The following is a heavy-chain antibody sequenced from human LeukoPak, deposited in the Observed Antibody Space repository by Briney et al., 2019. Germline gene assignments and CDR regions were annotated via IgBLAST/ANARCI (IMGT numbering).Heavy chain of an antibody. CDR1: GFTFSHYA. CDR2: ISGTGDST. D-gene: IGHD3-16*01. J-gene: IGHJ3*01. Sequence: GGSLRLSCAASGFTFSHYAMNWVRQAPGKGLEWVSAISGTGDSTFYADSVKGRFTISRDNAKNSLYLQMNSLRDEDTAVYYCARGFGKDWGQGTMVTVSS. CDR3: ARGFGKD. V-gene: IGHV3-23*01.